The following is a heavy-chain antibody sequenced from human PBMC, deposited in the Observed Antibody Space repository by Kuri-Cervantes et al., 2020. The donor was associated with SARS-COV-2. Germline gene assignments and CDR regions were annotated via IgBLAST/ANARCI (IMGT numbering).Heavy chain of an antibody. CDR2: ISYDGKKK. D-gene: IGHD2-8*01. J-gene: IGHJ4*02. Sequence: GESLKISCAASGFTFSSYDMHWVRQTPGKGLEWVAVISYDGKKKKCVASGKGRFTISRDNSQNTLYLQVKSLKSEDTAIYYCAKDRFGVHDFWGQGTLVTVSS. CDR3: AKDRFGVHDF. V-gene: IGHV3-30*18. CDR1: GFTFSSYD.